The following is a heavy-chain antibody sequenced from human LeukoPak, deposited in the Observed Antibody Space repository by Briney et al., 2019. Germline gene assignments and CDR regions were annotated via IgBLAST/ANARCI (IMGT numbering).Heavy chain of an antibody. V-gene: IGHV3-53*01. D-gene: IGHD3-22*01. CDR3: ARALYYYDSSGYYPYYFDY. Sequence: PGGSLRLSCAASGFTVSSNYMSWVRQAPGKGLEWVSVINSGGTTSYADSVKGRFTISRDNSQNTLYLQMNSLRAEDTAVYYCARALYYYDSSGYYPYYFDYWGQGTLVTVSS. J-gene: IGHJ4*02. CDR2: INSGGTT. CDR1: GFTVSSNY.